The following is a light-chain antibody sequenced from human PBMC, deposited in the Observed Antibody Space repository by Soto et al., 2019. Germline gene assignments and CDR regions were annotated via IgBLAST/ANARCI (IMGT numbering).Light chain of an antibody. Sequence: DIQMTQSPSSLPASVGDRVTITCRTSQSISDYLNWYQHKPGKAPKLLIYAASSLKSGVPSRFSGSGSGTDFTLTISSLQPEDFATYYCQQSYSTLTFGPGTKVDIK. CDR1: QSISDY. CDR2: AAS. CDR3: QQSYSTLT. J-gene: IGKJ3*01. V-gene: IGKV1-39*01.